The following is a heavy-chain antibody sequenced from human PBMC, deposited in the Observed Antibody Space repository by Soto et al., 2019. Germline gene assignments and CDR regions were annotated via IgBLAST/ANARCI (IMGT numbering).Heavy chain of an antibody. J-gene: IGHJ4*02. CDR3: TTLGTLAASNY. V-gene: IGHV3-15*01. CDR1: GFTFTNAW. CDR2: IKSVRDGGAT. D-gene: IGHD3-3*02. Sequence: EVQLVESGGGLVKPGRYLRLSCAASGFTFTNAWMSWVRQAPGKGLEWVGRIKSVRDGGATDYAAPVKGRFAISQDESIKTLYLQMDSLKTEDTAVYYCTTLGTLAASNYWGQGTLVTVSS.